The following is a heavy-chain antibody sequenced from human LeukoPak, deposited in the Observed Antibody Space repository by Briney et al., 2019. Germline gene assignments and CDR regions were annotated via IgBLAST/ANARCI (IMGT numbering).Heavy chain of an antibody. CDR3: ARNVPDPDIVATIQTPGDY. D-gene: IGHD5-12*01. CDR1: GYTFTSYG. V-gene: IGHV1-18*01. CDR2: ISAYNGNT. Sequence: ASVKVSCKASGYTFTSYGISWVRQAPGQGLEWMGWISAYNGNTNYAQKLQGRVTMTTDTSTSTAYMELRSLRSDDTAVYYCARNVPDPDIVATIQTPGDYWGQGTLVTVSS. J-gene: IGHJ4*02.